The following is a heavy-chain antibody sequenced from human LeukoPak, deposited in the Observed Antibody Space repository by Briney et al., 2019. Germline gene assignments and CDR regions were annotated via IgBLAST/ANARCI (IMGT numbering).Heavy chain of an antibody. CDR3: ARRGDSGYSDY. CDR1: GGTFSSYA. V-gene: IGHV1-18*01. Sequence: ASVKVSCKASGGTFSSYAISWVRQAPGQGLEWMGWISAYNGNTNYAQKLQGRVTMTTDTSTSTAYMELRSLRSDDTAVYYCARRGDSGYSDYWGQGTLVTVSS. CDR2: ISAYNGNT. D-gene: IGHD5-12*01. J-gene: IGHJ4*02.